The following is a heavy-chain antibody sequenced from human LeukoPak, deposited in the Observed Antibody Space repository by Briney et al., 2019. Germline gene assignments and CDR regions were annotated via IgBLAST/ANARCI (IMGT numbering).Heavy chain of an antibody. CDR2: IRYDGSNK. J-gene: IGHJ4*02. D-gene: IGHD5-18*01. Sequence: GGSLRLSCAAYGFTFSSYGMHWVRQAPGKGLEWVAFIRYDGSNKYYADSVKGRFTISRDNSKNTLYLQMNSLRAEVTAVFYCAKDRRRGYRYASLSDSFDSWGQGTLVSVSS. CDR3: AKDRRRGYRYASLSDSFDS. CDR1: GFTFSSYG. V-gene: IGHV3-30*02.